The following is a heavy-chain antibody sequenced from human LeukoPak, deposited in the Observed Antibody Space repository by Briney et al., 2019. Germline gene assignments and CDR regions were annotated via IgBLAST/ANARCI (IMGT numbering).Heavy chain of an antibody. D-gene: IGHD4-11*01. Sequence: KSGGSLRLSCAASGFTFSSYNMNWVRQAPGEGLEWVSSITTSSIYIYYADSVKGRFTISRDNAKKSLYLQMNSQRAEDTAVYYCAKTTVTPPYYMDVWGKGTTVTVSS. CDR3: AKTTVTPPYYMDV. CDR1: GFTFSSYN. CDR2: ITTSSIYI. J-gene: IGHJ6*03. V-gene: IGHV3-21*01.